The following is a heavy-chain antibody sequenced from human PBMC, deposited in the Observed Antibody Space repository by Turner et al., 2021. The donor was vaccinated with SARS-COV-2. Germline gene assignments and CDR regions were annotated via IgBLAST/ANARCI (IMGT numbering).Heavy chain of an antibody. CDR3: ARDLMEVGGMDV. CDR2: IYSGGST. V-gene: IGHV3-53*01. J-gene: IGHJ6*02. D-gene: IGHD3-3*01. CDR1: GFTVSSNY. Sequence: EVQLVESGGGLIQLGGSLRLSCAASGFTVSSNYMSWVRQARGKGLEWVSVIYSGGSTYYADSVKRRFTISRDNSKNTLYLQMNSLRAEDTAVYYCARDLMEVGGMDVWGQGTTVTVSS.